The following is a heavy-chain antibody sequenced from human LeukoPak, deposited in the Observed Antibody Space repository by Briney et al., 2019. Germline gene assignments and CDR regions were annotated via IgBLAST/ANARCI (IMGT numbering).Heavy chain of an antibody. Sequence: GGSLRLSCAASGFTVSSNYMSWVRQAPAKGLEWVSVIYSGGSTYYADSVKGRFTISRDNSKNTLYLQMNSLRAEDTAVYYCARAGGARRYFDYWGQGTLVTVSS. CDR3: ARAGGARRYFDY. CDR1: GFTVSSNY. CDR2: IYSGGST. J-gene: IGHJ4*02. D-gene: IGHD3-10*01. V-gene: IGHV3-53*01.